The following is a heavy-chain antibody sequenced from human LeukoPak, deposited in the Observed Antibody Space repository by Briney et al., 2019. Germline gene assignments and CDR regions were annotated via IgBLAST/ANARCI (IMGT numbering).Heavy chain of an antibody. Sequence: PGGSLRLSCAVSGITLSNYGMSWVRQAPGKGLEWVAGISYSAGRTKYADSVKGRFTISRDNPKNTLYLQMNSLRAEDTAVYFCAKRGVVIRVIIVGFHKEAYYFDYWGQGALVTVSS. CDR1: GITLSNYG. CDR3: AKRGVVIRVIIVGFHKEAYYFDY. CDR2: ISYSAGRT. V-gene: IGHV3-23*01. D-gene: IGHD3-3*01. J-gene: IGHJ4*02.